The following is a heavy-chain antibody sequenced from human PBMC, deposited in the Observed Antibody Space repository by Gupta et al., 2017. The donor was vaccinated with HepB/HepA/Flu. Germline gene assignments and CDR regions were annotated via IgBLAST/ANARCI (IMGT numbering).Heavy chain of an antibody. V-gene: IGHV3-21*01. J-gene: IGHJ6*02. Sequence: EVQLVESGGGVVKPGGSLRLSCAASGVTFSSYSMNWVRQAPGKGLEWVSSISSSSSYIYYADSVKGRFTISRDNAKNSLYLQMNSLRAEDTAVYYCARDPDSGSYYEYYYYGMDVWSQGTTVTVSS. CDR1: GVTFSSYS. D-gene: IGHD1-26*01. CDR2: ISSSSSYI. CDR3: ARDPDSGSYYEYYYYGMDV.